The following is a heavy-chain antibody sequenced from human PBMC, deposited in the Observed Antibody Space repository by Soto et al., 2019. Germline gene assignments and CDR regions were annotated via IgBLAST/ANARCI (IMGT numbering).Heavy chain of an antibody. Sequence: PSQTLSLTCAISGDSVSSNSAAWSWIRQSPSRGLEWLGRTYYRSKWYNDYAVSVKSRITINPDTSKNQFSLQLNSVTPEDTAVYYCARESSSWYYYYYGMDVWGQGTTVTVSS. CDR1: GDSVSSNSAA. D-gene: IGHD6-13*01. J-gene: IGHJ6*02. CDR3: ARESSSWYYYYYGMDV. CDR2: TYYRSKWYN. V-gene: IGHV6-1*01.